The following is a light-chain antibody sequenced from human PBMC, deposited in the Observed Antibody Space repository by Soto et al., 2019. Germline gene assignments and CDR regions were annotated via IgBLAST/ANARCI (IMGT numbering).Light chain of an antibody. CDR1: RSNIRNNP. V-gene: IGLV1-36*01. Sequence: QSVVTQPPSVSEAPRRRVTFPVLGGRSNIRNNPVTWYQQLPGKAPKLLIYYDDLLASGVSDRFSGSKSGTTASLAISGLQPEDEADYYCAAWDDRLNGPVFGGGTKLTVL. CDR2: YDD. J-gene: IGLJ3*02. CDR3: AAWDDRLNGPV.